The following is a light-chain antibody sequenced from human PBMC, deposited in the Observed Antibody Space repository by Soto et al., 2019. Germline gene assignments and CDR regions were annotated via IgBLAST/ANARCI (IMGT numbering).Light chain of an antibody. J-gene: IGKJ3*01. CDR1: QSISSN. V-gene: IGKV3-15*01. CDR2: GAS. Sequence: ERVMTQSPATLSVSPGERATPSCRASQSISSNLAWYQQKPGQAPRLLIYGASTRATGIPARFSGSGSGTEFTLTISSLQSEDFAVYYCQQYNNWPFTFGPGTKVDIK. CDR3: QQYNNWPFT.